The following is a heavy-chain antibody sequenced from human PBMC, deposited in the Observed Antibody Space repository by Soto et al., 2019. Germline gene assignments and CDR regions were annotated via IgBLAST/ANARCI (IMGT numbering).Heavy chain of an antibody. CDR1: GYTFTSYG. CDR2: ISAYNGNT. D-gene: IGHD2-2*01. CDR3: ARVSDIVVVPAAIDY. Sequence: ASVKVSCKASGYTFTSYGISWVRQAPGQGLEWMGWISAYNGNTNYAQKLQGRVTMTTDTSTSTAYMELRSLRSDDTAVYYCARVSDIVVVPAAIDYWGQGTLVTVSS. J-gene: IGHJ4*02. V-gene: IGHV1-18*01.